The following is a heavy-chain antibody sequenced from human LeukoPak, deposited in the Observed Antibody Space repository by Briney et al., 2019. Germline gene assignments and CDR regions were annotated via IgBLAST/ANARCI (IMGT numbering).Heavy chain of an antibody. CDR1: GFTFSSSA. D-gene: IGHD3-10*01. J-gene: IGHJ6*03. Sequence: GGSLRLSCAASGFTFSSSAMSWVRQAPGKGLEWVSAISGSGGSTYYADSVKGRFTISRDNSKNTLYLQMNSLRAEDTAVYYCARGAWYGDYYMDVWGKGTTVTISS. V-gene: IGHV3-23*01. CDR3: ARGAWYGDYYMDV. CDR2: ISGSGGST.